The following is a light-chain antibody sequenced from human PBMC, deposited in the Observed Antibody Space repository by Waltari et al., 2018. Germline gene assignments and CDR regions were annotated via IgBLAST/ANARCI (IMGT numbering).Light chain of an antibody. CDR2: VAS. J-gene: IGKJ5*01. CDR1: QGISCW. V-gene: IGKV1D-16*01. Sequence: DVQLTQSPSSGSASVGSIVTITCRASQGISCWLAWYQQKPGKAPKLLIYVASRLQSGVPSRFSGSGSGTDFTLSITSLQPEDFATYYCQQYNSYPITFGQGTRLEIK. CDR3: QQYNSYPIT.